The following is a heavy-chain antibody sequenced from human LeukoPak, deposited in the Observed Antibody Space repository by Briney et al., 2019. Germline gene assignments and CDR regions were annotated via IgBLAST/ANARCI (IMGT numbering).Heavy chain of an antibody. Sequence: ASVKVSCKASGYTFTSYGISWVRQAPGQRVKWMGWISAYKGNTNYAQKLQGRVTMTTDTSTSTAYMELRSLRSDYTAVYYCARDSSIAARKFDYWGQGTLVTVSS. D-gene: IGHD6-6*01. CDR3: ARDSSIAARKFDY. CDR1: GYTFTSYG. J-gene: IGHJ4*02. V-gene: IGHV1-18*01. CDR2: ISAYKGNT.